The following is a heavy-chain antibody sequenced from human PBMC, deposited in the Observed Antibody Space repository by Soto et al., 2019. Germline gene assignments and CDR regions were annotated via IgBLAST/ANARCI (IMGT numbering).Heavy chain of an antibody. V-gene: IGHV4-39*01. D-gene: IGHD3-10*01. Sequence: SETLSLTCTVSGGSISSSRCHWGWIRQPPGKGLEWIASIKYSGTTFYNPSLKSRVTLSVDTSKNQFALKLSSVTAAETAVYYCARKWFGEPHKLDYWGQGALVT. CDR3: ARKWFGEPHKLDY. CDR1: GGSISSSRCH. J-gene: IGHJ4*02. CDR2: IKYSGTT.